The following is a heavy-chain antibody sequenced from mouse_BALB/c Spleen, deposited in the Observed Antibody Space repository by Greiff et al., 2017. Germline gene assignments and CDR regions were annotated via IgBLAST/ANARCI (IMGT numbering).Heavy chain of an antibody. CDR2: IWAGGST. Sequence: VKVVESGPGLVAPSQSLSITCTVSGFSLTSYGVHWVRQPPGKGLEWLGVIWAGGSTNYNSALMSRLSISKDNSKSQVFLKMNSLQTDDTAMYYCASYYYGSSPPSWFAYWGQGTLVTVSA. V-gene: IGHV2-9*02. CDR3: ASYYYGSSPPSWFAY. D-gene: IGHD1-1*01. J-gene: IGHJ3*01. CDR1: GFSLTSYG.